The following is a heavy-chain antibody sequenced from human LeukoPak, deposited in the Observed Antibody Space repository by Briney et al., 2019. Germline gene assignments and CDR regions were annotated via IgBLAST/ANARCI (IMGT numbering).Heavy chain of an antibody. J-gene: IGHJ6*03. V-gene: IGHV1-3*01. Sequence: GESLKISCKGSGYTFTTYWIGWVRQVPGKGLEWMGWINAGSGNTKYSQKFQGRVTITRDTSASTAYMELSSLRSEDTAVYYCASHVDTTMVRVYYYYYLDVWGTGTTVIVSS. D-gene: IGHD5-18*01. CDR1: GYTFTTYW. CDR2: INAGSGNT. CDR3: ASHVDTTMVRVYYYYYLDV.